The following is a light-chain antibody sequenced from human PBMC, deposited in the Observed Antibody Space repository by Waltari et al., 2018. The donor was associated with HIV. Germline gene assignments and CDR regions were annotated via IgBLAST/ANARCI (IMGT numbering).Light chain of an antibody. J-gene: IGLJ1*01. CDR1: SSDVAIYNY. CDR2: EVS. Sequence: QSALTQPASVSGSLGQSITIPCTATSSDVAIYNYVSWYQQHPGRAPKLIIYEVSNRPSGVSNRFIGSKSDNTASLTISGLQAEDEADYYCSSFIGTSSLYVFGAGTKVTVV. CDR3: SSFIGTSSLYV. V-gene: IGLV2-14*01.